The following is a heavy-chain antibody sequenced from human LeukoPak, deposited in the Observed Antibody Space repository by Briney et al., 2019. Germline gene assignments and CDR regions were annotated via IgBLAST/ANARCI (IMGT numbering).Heavy chain of an antibody. D-gene: IGHD2-15*01. CDR2: IIPIFGTA. CDR3: ASKYCSGGGCSNWGPFFDY. V-gene: IGHV1-69*06. Sequence: SVKVSCKASGGTFSSYAISWVRQAPGQGLEWMGGIIPIFGTANYAQKFQGRVTITADKSTSTAYMELSSLRSEDTAVYYCASKYCSGGGCSNWGPFFDYWGQGTLVTVSS. CDR1: GGTFSSYA. J-gene: IGHJ4*02.